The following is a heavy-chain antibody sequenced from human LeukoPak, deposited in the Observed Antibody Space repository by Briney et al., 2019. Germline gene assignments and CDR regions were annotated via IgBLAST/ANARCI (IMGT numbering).Heavy chain of an antibody. CDR1: GGSISSGRYY. V-gene: IGHV4-61*02. CDR3: ASTYSSGWYSYFDY. D-gene: IGHD6-19*01. J-gene: IGHJ4*02. CDR2: IYTSGST. Sequence: SETLSLTCTVSGGSISSGRYYWRWIRQPAGKGLEWIGRIYTSGSTNYNPSLKSRVTISVDTSKNQSSMKLSSVTAADTAVYYCASTYSSGWYSYFDYWGQGTLVTVSS.